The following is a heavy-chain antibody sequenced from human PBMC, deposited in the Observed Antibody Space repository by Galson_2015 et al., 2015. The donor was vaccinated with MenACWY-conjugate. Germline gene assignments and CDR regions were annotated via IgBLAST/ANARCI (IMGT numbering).Heavy chain of an antibody. D-gene: IGHD6-13*01. J-gene: IGHJ4*02. Sequence: SLRLSCAASGFISSSYAMHWVRQAPGKGLEWVAVMSYDGSNKYYADSVKGRSTISRDNSKNTLYLQMNSLRAEDTAVYYCARDRRIAAAGTCFDYWGQGTPVTVSS. CDR3: ARDRRIAAAGTCFDY. CDR1: GFISSSYA. CDR2: MSYDGSNK. V-gene: IGHV3-30*04.